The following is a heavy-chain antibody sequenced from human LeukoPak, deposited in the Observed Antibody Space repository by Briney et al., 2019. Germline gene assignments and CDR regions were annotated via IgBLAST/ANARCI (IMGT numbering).Heavy chain of an antibody. D-gene: IGHD3-22*01. V-gene: IGHV3-21*01. J-gene: IGHJ5*02. CDR2: IPSSSSYI. CDR3: ARDDCADSYARSGYTPPVGWFDP. Sequence: RRSLRLSCAVSVFTLRRYSTSSVCHAPGKGLEWVSAIPSSSSYIYYADSVKGRFTISRDNAKNSLYLQMNSLRAEDTAAYYCARDDCADSYARSGYTPPVGWFDPWGQGTLVTVSS. CDR1: VFTLRRYS.